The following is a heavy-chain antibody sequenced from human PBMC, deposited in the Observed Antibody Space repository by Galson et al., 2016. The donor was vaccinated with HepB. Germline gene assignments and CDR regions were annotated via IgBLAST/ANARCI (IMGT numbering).Heavy chain of an antibody. D-gene: IGHD3-16*01. V-gene: IGHV3-33*01. CDR1: GFTLSSCA. CDR2: IWSDGIKK. J-gene: IGHJ4*02. Sequence: SLRLSCAASGFTLSSCATHWVRQPPGKGLEWVSVIWSDGIKKYYADSVKGRFTISRDTSKNTPYLEMKSLRADDTAVYYCATEVRVMTPHGYFAYWGQGTQVTVCS. CDR3: ATEVRVMTPHGYFAY.